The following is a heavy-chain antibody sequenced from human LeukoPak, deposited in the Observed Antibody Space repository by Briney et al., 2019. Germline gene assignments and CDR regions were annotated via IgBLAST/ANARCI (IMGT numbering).Heavy chain of an antibody. V-gene: IGHV3-48*04. J-gene: IGHJ5*02. CDR2: ISSSGSTI. Sequence: GGSLRLSCAASGFTFSSYSMNWVRQAPGKGLEWVSYISSSGSTIYYADSVKGRFTISRDNAKNSLYLQMNSLRAEDTAVYYCARDGSGSYSVLLGWFDPWGQGTLVTVSS. CDR3: ARDGSGSYSVLLGWFDP. D-gene: IGHD3-10*01. CDR1: GFTFSSYS.